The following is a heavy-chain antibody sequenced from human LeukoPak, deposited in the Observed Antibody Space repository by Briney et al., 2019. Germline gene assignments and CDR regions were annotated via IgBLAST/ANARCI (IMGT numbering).Heavy chain of an antibody. CDR1: GYTFTSYD. V-gene: IGHV1-8*03. J-gene: IGHJ4*02. CDR2: MNPNSGNT. Sequence: ASVKVSCKASGYTFTSYDINWVRQATGQGLEWMGWMNPNSGNTGYAQKFQGGVTITRNTSISTAYMELSSLRSEGTAVYYCARARRGYSYHYWGQGTLVTVSS. D-gene: IGHD5-18*01. CDR3: ARARRGYSYHY.